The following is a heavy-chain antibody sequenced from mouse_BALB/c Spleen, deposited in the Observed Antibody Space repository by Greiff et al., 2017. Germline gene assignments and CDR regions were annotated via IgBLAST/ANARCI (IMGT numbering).Heavy chain of an antibody. CDR3: ARIPSYYGSSYAYFDV. J-gene: IGHJ1*01. V-gene: IGHV5-9-4*01. Sequence: EVMLVESGGGLVKPGGSLKLSCAASGFTFSSYAMSWVRQSPEKRLEWVAEISSGGSYTYYPDTVTGRFTISRDNAKNTLYLEMSSLRSEDTAMYYCARIPSYYGSSYAYFDVWGAGTTVTVSS. CDR1: GFTFSSYA. CDR2: ISSGGSYT. D-gene: IGHD1-1*01.